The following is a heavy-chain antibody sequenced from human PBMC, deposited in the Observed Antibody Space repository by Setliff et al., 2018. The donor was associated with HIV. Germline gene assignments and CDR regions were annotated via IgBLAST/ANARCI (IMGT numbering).Heavy chain of an antibody. CDR3: ARQGNIVVVTSFDY. Sequence: SETLSLTCSVSGDSISRSNYYWGWVRQPPGKGLEWVGNVDYTGSTYYNPSLKSRVTISVDTSKNQFSLRLNSVTAADTAVYYCARQGNIVVVTSFDYWGQGTLVTVSS. J-gene: IGHJ4*02. D-gene: IGHD2-21*02. V-gene: IGHV4-39*07. CDR1: GDSISRSNYY. CDR2: VDYTGST.